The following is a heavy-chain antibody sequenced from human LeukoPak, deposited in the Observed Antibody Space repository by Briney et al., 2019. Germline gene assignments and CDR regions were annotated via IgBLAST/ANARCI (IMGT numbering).Heavy chain of an antibody. CDR3: ARVISAYCSGGRCWGAFDI. CDR1: GFTFSSYW. V-gene: IGHV3-7*03. CDR2: IKQDGSEK. Sequence: GGSLRLFCSASGFTFSSYWMTWVRQAPGKGLEWVANIKQDGSEKHCVDSVKGRFTISRDNSKNSLYLQMNSLRAEDTAVYYCARVISAYCSGGRCWGAFDIWGQGTMVTVSS. J-gene: IGHJ3*02. D-gene: IGHD2-15*01.